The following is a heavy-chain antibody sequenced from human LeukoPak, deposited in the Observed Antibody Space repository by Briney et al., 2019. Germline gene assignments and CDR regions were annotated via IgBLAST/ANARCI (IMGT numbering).Heavy chain of an antibody. Sequence: GGSLRLPCAASGFTFSSYWMSWVRQAPGKGLEWVANIKQDGSEKYYVDSVKGRFTISRDNAKNSLYLQMNSLRAEDTAVYYCARDLYSSSFEVVDVWGKGTTVTVSS. CDR2: IKQDGSEK. J-gene: IGHJ6*04. V-gene: IGHV3-7*01. D-gene: IGHD6-6*01. CDR1: GFTFSSYW. CDR3: ARDLYSSSFEVVDV.